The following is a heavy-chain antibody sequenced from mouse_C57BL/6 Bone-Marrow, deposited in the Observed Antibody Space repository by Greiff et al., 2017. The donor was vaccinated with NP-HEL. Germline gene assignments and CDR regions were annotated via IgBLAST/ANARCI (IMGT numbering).Heavy chain of an antibody. Sequence: QVQLQQSGAELVRPGTSVKVSCKASGYAFTNYLIEWVKQRPGQGLEWIGVINPGSGGTNYNEKFKGKATLTADKSSSTAYMQLSSLTSEDSAVYFCARSEAYYSNYVFAYWGQGTLVTVSA. CDR1: GYAFTNYL. CDR3: ARSEAYYSNYVFAY. CDR2: INPGSGGT. J-gene: IGHJ3*01. D-gene: IGHD2-5*01. V-gene: IGHV1-54*01.